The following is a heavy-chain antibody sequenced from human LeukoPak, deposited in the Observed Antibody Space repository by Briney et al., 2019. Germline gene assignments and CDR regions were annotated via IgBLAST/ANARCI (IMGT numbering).Heavy chain of an antibody. CDR2: ISAYNGNT. D-gene: IGHD3-10*01. Sequence: ASVKVTCKASGYTFASYGVTWVRQAPGQGLEWMGWISAYNGNTNYARKFQGRVTMTTDTSTSTAYMELRSLRSDDTAVYYCARQVDSTMALPDYWGQGTLVTVSS. J-gene: IGHJ4*02. V-gene: IGHV1-18*01. CDR1: GYTFASYG. CDR3: ARQVDSTMALPDY.